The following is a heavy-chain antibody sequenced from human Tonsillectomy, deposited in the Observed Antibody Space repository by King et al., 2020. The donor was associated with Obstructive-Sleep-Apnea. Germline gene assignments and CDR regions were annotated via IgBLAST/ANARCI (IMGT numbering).Heavy chain of an antibody. Sequence: QLQESGPGLVKPSETLSLTCTVSGGSISSYCWSWIRQPPGKGLEWIGYIYYSGSTNYNPSLKSRVTISVDTSKNQFSLKLSSVTAADTAVYYCARDYYGSGSYYNGDWFDPWGQGTLVTVSS. CDR1: GGSISSYC. D-gene: IGHD3-10*01. CDR2: IYYSGST. V-gene: IGHV4-59*01. J-gene: IGHJ5*02. CDR3: ARDYYGSGSYYNGDWFDP.